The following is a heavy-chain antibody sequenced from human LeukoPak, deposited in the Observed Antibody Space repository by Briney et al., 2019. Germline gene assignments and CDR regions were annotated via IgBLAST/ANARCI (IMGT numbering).Heavy chain of an antibody. J-gene: IGHJ6*02. CDR3: AKDVLVGGGGMDV. CDR2: ISDSGAKT. D-gene: IGHD1-26*01. Sequence: PGGSLRLSCAASGFTFSTYAMTWVRQAPGKGLEWVSLISDSGAKTYYADSVKGRFTISRDNSKNTLSLQMNSLRAEDTAVSYCAKDVLVGGGGMDVWGQGTPVTVSS. V-gene: IGHV3-23*01. CDR1: GFTFSTYA.